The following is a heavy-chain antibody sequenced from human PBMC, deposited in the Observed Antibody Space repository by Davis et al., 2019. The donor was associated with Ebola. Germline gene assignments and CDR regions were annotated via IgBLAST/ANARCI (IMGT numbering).Heavy chain of an antibody. Sequence: GGSLRLSCAASGFTFNTYDMHWVRQARGEGLEWVSGIGSAGETYYSDSVKGRFTISRENAKNSLYLQMKSLRAGDTAVYYCARGGLRGTTYAYGMDVWGKGTTVTVSS. CDR3: ARGGLRGTTYAYGMDV. CDR2: IGSAGET. J-gene: IGHJ6*04. CDR1: GFTFNTYD. V-gene: IGHV3-13*01. D-gene: IGHD4-11*01.